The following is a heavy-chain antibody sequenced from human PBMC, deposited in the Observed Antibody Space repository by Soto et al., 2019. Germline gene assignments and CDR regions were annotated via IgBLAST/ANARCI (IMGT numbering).Heavy chain of an antibody. CDR1: GFTFSSYA. Sequence: GGSLRLSCAASGFTFSSYAMDWVRQAPGKGLEWVAVISYDGSNKYYADSVKGRFTISRDNSKNTLYLQMNSLRAEDTAVYYCARDLGSSSRYGMDVWGQGTTVTVSS. CDR2: ISYDGSNK. CDR3: ARDLGSSSRYGMDV. J-gene: IGHJ6*02. V-gene: IGHV3-30-3*01. D-gene: IGHD6-13*01.